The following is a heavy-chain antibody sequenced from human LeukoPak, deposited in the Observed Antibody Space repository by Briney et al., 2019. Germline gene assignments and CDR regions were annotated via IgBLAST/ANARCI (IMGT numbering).Heavy chain of an antibody. Sequence: PSGTLSLTSAVSGGSIISTNWWSWVRQSPGKGLEWIGEISHSGSTNYNPSLETRVTMSLDKSKNQFSLKLSSVTAADTAVYFCARVTATTPFDYWGQGTLVTVSS. CDR2: ISHSGST. V-gene: IGHV4-4*02. CDR3: ARVTATTPFDY. D-gene: IGHD1-1*01. CDR1: GGSIISTNW. J-gene: IGHJ4*02.